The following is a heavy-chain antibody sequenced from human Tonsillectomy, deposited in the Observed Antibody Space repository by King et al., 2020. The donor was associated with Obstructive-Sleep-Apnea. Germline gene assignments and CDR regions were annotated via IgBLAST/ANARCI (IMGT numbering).Heavy chain of an antibody. D-gene: IGHD3-22*01. J-gene: IGHJ4*02. V-gene: IGHV4-30-4*01. CDR1: VGAISSGDYY. CDR3: ARWYYYDSSGHFDN. CDR2: IYYSGST. Sequence: VQLQESVPGLVKPSQTLSLTCTVSVGAISSGDYYWRWIRQPPGKCLEWIGDIYYSGSTYYNPPLKSRVTISVATSKNQFSLKLSSVTAADTAVYYCARWYYYDSSGHFDNWGQGTLVTVSS.